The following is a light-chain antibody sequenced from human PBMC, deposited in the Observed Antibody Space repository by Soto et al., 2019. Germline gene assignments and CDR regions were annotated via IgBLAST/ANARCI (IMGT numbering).Light chain of an antibody. Sequence: DIQLTQSPSFLSASVGDRVTITCRASQGISSYLAWYQQKPGKDPKLLIYAASTLQSGVPSRFSGSGSGTEFTLTISSLQPEDFATYYCQQLNSYPPAYTFGQGTKLEIK. J-gene: IGKJ2*01. CDR1: QGISSY. CDR2: AAS. CDR3: QQLNSYPPAYT. V-gene: IGKV1-9*01.